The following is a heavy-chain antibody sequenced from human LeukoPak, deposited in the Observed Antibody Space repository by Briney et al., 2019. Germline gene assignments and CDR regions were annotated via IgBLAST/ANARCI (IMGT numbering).Heavy chain of an antibody. CDR1: GYTFTGYY. J-gene: IGHJ4*02. D-gene: IGHD3-22*01. CDR2: INPNSGGT. Sequence: ASVKVSCKASGYTFTGYYMHWVRQAPGQGLEWMGWINPNSGGTNYAQKFQGWVTMTRDTSISTAYMELSRLRSDDTAVYYCAREMGWYYDSSGCFDYWGQGTLVTVSS. V-gene: IGHV1-2*04. CDR3: AREMGWYYDSSGCFDY.